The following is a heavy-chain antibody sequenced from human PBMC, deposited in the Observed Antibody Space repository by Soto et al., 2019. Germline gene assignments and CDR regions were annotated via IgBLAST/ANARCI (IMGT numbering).Heavy chain of an antibody. D-gene: IGHD3-16*01. CDR1: GGSISSGGYS. Sequence: ETLSLTCTVSGGSISSGGYSWSWIRQPPGKALEWLAHIFSNDEKSCGTSLKSRLTISKDTSKSQVVLTMTNMDPVDTATYYCARIHGSLGNYDYWGQGTLVTVSS. J-gene: IGHJ4*02. V-gene: IGHV2-26*01. CDR2: IFSNDEK. CDR3: ARIHGSLGNYDY.